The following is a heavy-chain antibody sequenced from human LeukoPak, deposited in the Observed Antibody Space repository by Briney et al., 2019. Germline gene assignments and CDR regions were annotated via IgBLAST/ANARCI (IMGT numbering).Heavy chain of an antibody. CDR2: ISAYNGNT. J-gene: IGHJ4*02. CDR3: ARGGPSGYSSSWYCDY. Sequence: APVKVSCKASGYTFTSYGISWVRQAPGQGLEWMGWISAYNGNTNYAQKLQGRVTMTTDTSTSTAYMELRSLRSDDTAVYYCARGGPSGYSSSWYCDYWGQGTLVTVSS. V-gene: IGHV1-18*01. D-gene: IGHD6-13*01. CDR1: GYTFTSYG.